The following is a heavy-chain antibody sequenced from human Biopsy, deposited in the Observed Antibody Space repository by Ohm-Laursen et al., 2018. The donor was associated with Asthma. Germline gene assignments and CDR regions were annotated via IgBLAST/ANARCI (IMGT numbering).Heavy chain of an antibody. CDR2: IYSGGTS. Sequence: GSLRLSCTASGFTVSRDHMFWVRQAPGKGLEWVSVIYSGGTSHTADSVRGRFTISRDFSKNTLHLQMHSLRVEDTAVYYCSREEPTSGWYQGSILRWGQGTLATVSS. J-gene: IGHJ4*02. CDR3: SREEPTSGWYQGSILR. D-gene: IGHD6-19*01. CDR1: GFTVSRDH. V-gene: IGHV3-53*01.